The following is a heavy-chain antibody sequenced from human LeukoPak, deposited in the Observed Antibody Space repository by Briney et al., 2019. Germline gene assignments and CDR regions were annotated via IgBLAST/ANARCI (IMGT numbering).Heavy chain of an antibody. Sequence: ASVKVSCKATGYTLSNSGITWVRQAPGQGLEWMGWISAYNGNTNYAQKFQGRVTMTTDTSTSTAYMEVTRLRSDDTAVYYCASGVRWDFDYRGQGTLVTVSS. CDR2: ISAYNGNT. D-gene: IGHD1-26*01. V-gene: IGHV1-18*01. J-gene: IGHJ4*02. CDR3: ASGVRWDFDY. CDR1: GYTLSNSG.